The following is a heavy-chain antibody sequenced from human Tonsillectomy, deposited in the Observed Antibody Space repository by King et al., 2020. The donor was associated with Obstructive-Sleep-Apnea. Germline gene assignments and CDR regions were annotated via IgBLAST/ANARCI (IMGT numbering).Heavy chain of an antibody. Sequence: VQLVESGGGLVQPGGSLRLSCAAYEFTFSTFAMSWVRQAPGKGLQWVSTIGGSGSGGSTYYADSVKGRFTISRDNSKNSLYLQMNTLRAEDSAIYYCAKEGPISVAPWFFYGMDVWGQGTTVTVSS. D-gene: IGHD6-19*01. CDR3: AKEGPISVAPWFFYGMDV. CDR2: IGGSGSGGST. J-gene: IGHJ6*02. CDR1: EFTFSTFA. V-gene: IGHV3-23*04.